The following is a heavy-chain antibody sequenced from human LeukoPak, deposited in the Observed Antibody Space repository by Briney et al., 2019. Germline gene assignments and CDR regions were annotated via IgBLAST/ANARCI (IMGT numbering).Heavy chain of an antibody. CDR3: ARESTGGSLGIDY. V-gene: IGHV1-18*01. CDR1: GYTFNTYG. J-gene: IGHJ4*02. CDR2: ISAYNGDT. Sequence: ASVKVSCKAPGYTFNTYGIIWVRQAPGQGLEWMGWISAYNGDTTYAQKLQGRVTLTTDASTSTAYMELRSLRSDDTAVYYCARESTGGSLGIDYWGQGTLVTVSS. D-gene: IGHD2-8*02.